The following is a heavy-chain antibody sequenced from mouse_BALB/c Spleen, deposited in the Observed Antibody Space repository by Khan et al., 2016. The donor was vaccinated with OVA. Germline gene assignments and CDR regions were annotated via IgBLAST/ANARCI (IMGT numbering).Heavy chain of an antibody. J-gene: IGHJ2*01. V-gene: IGHV1-20*01. CDR1: GYSFTGYF. Sequence: VQLQQPGPELVRPGASVKISCTASGYSFTGYFMNWVMQSHGMSLEWIGRINPHIGETFYNQRFKDKATLTVDESSSTAHMELRSLTSEDSAVYYCTRIYRSDFDYWGQGTTLTVSS. D-gene: IGHD1-1*01. CDR3: TRIYRSDFDY. CDR2: INPHIGET.